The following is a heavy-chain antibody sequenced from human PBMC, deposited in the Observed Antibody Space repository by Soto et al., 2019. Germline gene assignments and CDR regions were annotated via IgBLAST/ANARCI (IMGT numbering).Heavy chain of an antibody. D-gene: IGHD6-25*01. CDR3: AIEYATTAAGSDY. CDR1: GYTLTSYY. Sequence: ASVKVSCKASGYTLTSYYMHWLRPAPGQVLEWRGIINPRGGSTSYAQKFQGGVTMTRYTSTSTLYMERSSLRSEETAVYSCAIEYATTAAGSDYWG. V-gene: IGHV1-46*01. CDR2: INPRGGST. J-gene: IGHJ4*01.